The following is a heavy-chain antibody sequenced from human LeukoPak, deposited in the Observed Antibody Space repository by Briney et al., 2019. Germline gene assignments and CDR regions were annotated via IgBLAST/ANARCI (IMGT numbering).Heavy chain of an antibody. CDR3: ARSDYGSGSSPFDY. V-gene: IGHV4-59*01. CDR1: GGSISSYY. Sequence: SETLSLTCTVSGGSISSYYWSWIRQPPGKGLEWIGYIYYSGGTNYNPSLKSRVTISVDTSKNQFSLKLSSVTAADTAVYYCARSDYGSGSSPFDYWGQGTLVTVSS. CDR2: IYYSGGT. J-gene: IGHJ4*02. D-gene: IGHD3-10*01.